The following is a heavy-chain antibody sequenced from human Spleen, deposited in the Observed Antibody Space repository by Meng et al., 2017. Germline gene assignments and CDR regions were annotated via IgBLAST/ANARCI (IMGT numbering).Heavy chain of an antibody. J-gene: IGHJ6*02. V-gene: IGHV3-30*04. CDR1: GFTFSSYA. Sequence: GESLKISCAASGFTFSSYAMHWVRQAPGKGLEWVAVISYDGSNKYYADSVKGRFTISRDNSKNTLYLQMNSLRAEDTAVYYCARGFLPTSTSSFYYYYYGMDVWGQGTTVTVSS. CDR3: ARGFLPTSTSSFYYYYYGMDV. CDR2: ISYDGSNK. D-gene: IGHD2-2*01.